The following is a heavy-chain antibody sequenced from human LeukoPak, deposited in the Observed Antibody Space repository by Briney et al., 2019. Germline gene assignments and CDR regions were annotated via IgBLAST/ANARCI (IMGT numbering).Heavy chain of an antibody. D-gene: IGHD4-17*01. V-gene: IGHV4-30-4*01. J-gene: IGHJ4*02. CDR2: INKNGGT. Sequence: SETLSLTCTVSSDSISSGDYYWSWIRQPAGKGLEFIGYINKNGGTYYNPPLKSIVSISIDTSKNQFSLKLTSVTAADTAVYFCAREHKSYGDYPYYFDSWGQGTLVTVSS. CDR3: AREHKSYGDYPYYFDS. CDR1: SDSISSGDYY.